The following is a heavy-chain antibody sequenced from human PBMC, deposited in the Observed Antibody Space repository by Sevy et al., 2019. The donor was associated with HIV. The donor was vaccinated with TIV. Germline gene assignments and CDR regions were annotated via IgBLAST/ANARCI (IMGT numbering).Heavy chain of an antibody. J-gene: IGHJ6*02. Sequence: GGSLRLSCAASGFTFSSYAMHWVRQAPGKGLEWVAVISYDGSNKYYADSVKGRFTISRDNSKNTLYLQMISLRAEDTAVYYCARDTDGSGSYYLVYYYYGMDVWGQGTTVTVSS. D-gene: IGHD3-10*01. V-gene: IGHV3-30*04. CDR1: GFTFSSYA. CDR2: ISYDGSNK. CDR3: ARDTDGSGSYYLVYYYYGMDV.